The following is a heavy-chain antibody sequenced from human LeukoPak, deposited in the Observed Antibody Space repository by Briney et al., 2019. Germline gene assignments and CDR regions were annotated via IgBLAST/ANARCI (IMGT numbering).Heavy chain of an antibody. Sequence: PGGSLRLSCAASGFTVSSNYMSWVRQAPGKGLEWVSVIYSGGSRYYADSVKGRFTISRHNSKNTLYLQMNSLRAEDTAVYYCARAGYYDSSGYPYYFDYWGQGTLVTVSS. D-gene: IGHD3-22*01. J-gene: IGHJ4*02. CDR3: ARAGYYDSSGYPYYFDY. V-gene: IGHV3-53*01. CDR2: IYSGGSR. CDR1: GFTVSSNY.